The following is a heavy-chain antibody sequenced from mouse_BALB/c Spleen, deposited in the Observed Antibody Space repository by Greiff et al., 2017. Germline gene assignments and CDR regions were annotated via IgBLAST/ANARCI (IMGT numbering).Heavy chain of an antibody. CDR3: ARPIYYGNYWFAY. Sequence: EVKLQESGGGLVQPGGSLRLSCATSGFTFTDYYMSWVRQPPGKALEWLGFIRNKANGYTTEYSASVKGRFTISRDNSQSILYLQMNTLRAEDSATYYCARPIYYGNYWFAYWGQGTLVTVSA. J-gene: IGHJ3*01. V-gene: IGHV7-3*02. D-gene: IGHD2-1*01. CDR1: GFTFTDYY. CDR2: IRNKANGYTT.